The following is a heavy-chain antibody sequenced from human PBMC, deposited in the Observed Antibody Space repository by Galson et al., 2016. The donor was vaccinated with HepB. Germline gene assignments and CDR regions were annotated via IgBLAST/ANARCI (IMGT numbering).Heavy chain of an antibody. J-gene: IGHJ4*02. CDR1: GFTFSSYG. CDR2: ISYDGSNK. CDR3: AKDITVGYDFWSGYYR. Sequence: SLRLSCAASGFTFSSYGMHWVRQAPGKGLEWVAVISYDGSNKYYADSVKGRSTISRDNSKNTLYLQMNSLRAEDTAVYYCAKDITVGYDFWSGYYRWGQGTLVTVS. V-gene: IGHV3-30*18. D-gene: IGHD3-3*01.